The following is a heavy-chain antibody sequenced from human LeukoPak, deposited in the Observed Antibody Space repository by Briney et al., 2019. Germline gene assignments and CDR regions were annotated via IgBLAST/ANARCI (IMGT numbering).Heavy chain of an antibody. D-gene: IGHD2-2*02. CDR3: ARDYCSSTSCYTDYYGMDV. CDR2: SNPSGGST. CDR1: GYTFTSYY. V-gene: IGHV1-46*01. J-gene: IGHJ6*02. Sequence: ASVKVSCKASGYTFTSYYMHWVRQAPGQGLEWMGISNPSGGSTSYAQKFQGRVTMTRDTSTSTVYMELSSLRSEDTAVYYCARDYCSSTSCYTDYYGMDVWGQGTTVTVSS.